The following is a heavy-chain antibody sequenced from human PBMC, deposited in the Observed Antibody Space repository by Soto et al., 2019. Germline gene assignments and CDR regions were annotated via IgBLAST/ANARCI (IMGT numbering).Heavy chain of an antibody. CDR2: IYYSGST. CDR3: ARDYYYDSSGYYSPQIFDY. Sequence: SETLSLTCAVSGGSISSGGYYWSWIRQPPGKGLEWIGYIYYSGSTNYNPSLKSRVTISVDTSKNQFSLKLSSVTAADTAVYYCARDYYYDSSGYYSPQIFDYWGQGTLVTVSS. J-gene: IGHJ4*02. D-gene: IGHD3-22*01. V-gene: IGHV4-61*08. CDR1: GGSISSGGYY.